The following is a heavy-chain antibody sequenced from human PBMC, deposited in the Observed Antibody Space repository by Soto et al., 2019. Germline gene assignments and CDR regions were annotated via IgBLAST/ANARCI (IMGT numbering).Heavy chain of an antibody. CDR1: GYTFTSYG. CDR2: ISPYNGNT. Sequence: VPLVQSGAEVKKPGASVKVSCKASGYTFTSYGVSWVRQAPGQGLEWMGWISPYNGNTEYAQKLQGRGTMTTDTSTSTAYMELRSLRSGDTAVYYCARDNHDPTRYSGTYYVWFDPWGQGTLVTVSS. CDR3: ARDNHDPTRYSGTYYVWFDP. J-gene: IGHJ5*02. D-gene: IGHD1-26*01. V-gene: IGHV1-18*01.